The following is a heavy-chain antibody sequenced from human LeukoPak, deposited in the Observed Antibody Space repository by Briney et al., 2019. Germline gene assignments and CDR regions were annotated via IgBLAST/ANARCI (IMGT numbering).Heavy chain of an antibody. CDR3: ASLIHSGDAFDM. CDR2: INPNSGGT. CDR1: GYTFTGYY. D-gene: IGHD3-10*01. J-gene: IGHJ3*02. Sequence: ASVKVSCKASGYTFTGYYMHWVRQAPGQGLEWMGWINPNSGGTNYAQKFQGRVTMTRDTSISTAYMELSRLRSDDTAGYYCASLIHSGDAFDMWGQGTMVTVSS. V-gene: IGHV1-2*02.